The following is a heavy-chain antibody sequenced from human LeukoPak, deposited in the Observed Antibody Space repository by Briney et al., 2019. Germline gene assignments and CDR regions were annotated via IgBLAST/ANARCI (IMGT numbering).Heavy chain of an antibody. CDR2: ISHSGST. CDR1: GGSFSGYY. CDR3: ARFPYYGMDV. V-gene: IGHV4-34*01. J-gene: IGHJ6*02. Sequence: PSETLSLTCAVYGGSFSGYYWSWIRQPPGKGLEWIGEISHSGSTNYNPSLKSRVTISVDTSKNQFSLKLSSVTAADTAVYYCARFPYYGMDVWGQGTTVTVSS.